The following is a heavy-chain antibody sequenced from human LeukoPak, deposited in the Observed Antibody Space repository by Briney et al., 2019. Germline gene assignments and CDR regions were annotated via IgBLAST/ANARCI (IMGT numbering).Heavy chain of an antibody. CDR2: ISYDGSNK. CDR1: GCTFSSYA. J-gene: IGHJ4*02. Sequence: PGGSLRLSCAASGCTFSSYALHWVRQAPGKGLEWMAVISYDGSNKYYADSVKGRFTISRDNSKNTLYLQMNSLRAEDTAVYYCARAYYYGSGSYYKPPNYWGQGTLVTVSS. CDR3: ARAYYYGSGSYYKPPNY. V-gene: IGHV3-30-3*01. D-gene: IGHD3-10*01.